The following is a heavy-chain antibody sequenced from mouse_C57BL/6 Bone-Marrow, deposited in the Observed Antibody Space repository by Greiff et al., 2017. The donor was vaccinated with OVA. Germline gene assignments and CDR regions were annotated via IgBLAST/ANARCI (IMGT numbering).Heavy chain of an antibody. Sequence: EVKLMESGGGLVKPGGSLKLSCAASGFTFSSYTMSWVRQTPEKRLEWVATISGGGGNTYYPDSVKGRFTISRDNAKNTLYLQMSSLRSEDTALYYCARHNYDYDGGDYWGQGTTLTVSS. V-gene: IGHV5-9*01. CDR1: GFTFSSYT. CDR2: ISGGGGNT. CDR3: ARHNYDYDGGDY. J-gene: IGHJ2*01. D-gene: IGHD2-4*01.